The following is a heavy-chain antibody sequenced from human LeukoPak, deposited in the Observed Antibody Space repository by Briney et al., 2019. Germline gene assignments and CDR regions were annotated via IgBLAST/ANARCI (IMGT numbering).Heavy chain of an antibody. CDR3: ARHRYYYRSGSYYGAPYYMDV. CDR1: GGSISSNNW. V-gene: IGHV4-4*02. D-gene: IGHD3-10*01. CDR2: INHSGST. Sequence: SETLSLTCAVSGGSISSNNWWSWLRQPPGKGLEWIGEINHSGSTNYNPSLKSRVTISVDTSKNQFSLKLSSVTAADTAVYYCARHRYYYRSGSYYGAPYYMDVWGKGTTVTISS. J-gene: IGHJ6*03.